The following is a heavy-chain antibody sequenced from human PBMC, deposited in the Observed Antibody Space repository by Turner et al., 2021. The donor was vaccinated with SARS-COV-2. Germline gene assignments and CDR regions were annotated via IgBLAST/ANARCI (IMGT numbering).Heavy chain of an antibody. CDR1: GFTGSSTY. CDR2: IYSGGST. V-gene: IGHV3-66*01. J-gene: IGHJ4*02. D-gene: IGHD6-13*01. CDR3: ARDLEAAAGP. Sequence: EVQLVESGGGLVQPGGSLRLSCAASGFTGSSTYMSWVRQAPGKGLEWVSVIYSGGSTYYADSVKGRFTISRDNSKNTLYLQMNSLRAEDTAVYYCARDLEAAAGPWGQGTLVTVSS.